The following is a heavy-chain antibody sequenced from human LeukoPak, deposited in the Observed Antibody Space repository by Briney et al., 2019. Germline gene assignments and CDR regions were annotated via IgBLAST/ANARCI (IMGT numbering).Heavy chain of an antibody. J-gene: IGHJ6*04. CDR2: IRAYNGNT. CDR1: GYTFTSYG. D-gene: IGHD2-15*01. V-gene: IGHV1-18*04. CDR3: ARGYCSGGSCYPSSLGMDV. Sequence: VASVKVSCKASGYTFTSYGISWVRQAPGQGLEWMGWIRAYNGNTNYAQKLQGRVTMTTDTSTSTAYMELRSLRSDDTAVYYCARGYCSGGSCYPSSLGMDVWGKGTTVTVSS.